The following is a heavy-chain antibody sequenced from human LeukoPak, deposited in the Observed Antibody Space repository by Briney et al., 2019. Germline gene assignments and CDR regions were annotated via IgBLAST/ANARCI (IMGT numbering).Heavy chain of an antibody. CDR3: AKGAAIDH. CDR2: VTGPADTT. J-gene: IGHJ4*02. Sequence: GGSLRLSCAASGFTFNNYAMNWVRQAPGKGLEWVAAVTGPADTTYYADSVKGRFTISRDSFKDTLYLQMNRLGAEDTALYYCAKGAAIDHWGQGTLVTASS. V-gene: IGHV3-23*01. CDR1: GFTFNNYA. D-gene: IGHD5-24*01.